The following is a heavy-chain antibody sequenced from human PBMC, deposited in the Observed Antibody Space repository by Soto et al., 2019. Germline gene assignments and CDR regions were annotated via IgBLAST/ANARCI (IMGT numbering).Heavy chain of an antibody. CDR2: SYYRGNT. D-gene: IGHD3-3*01. V-gene: IGHV4-39*01. J-gene: IGHJ4*02. Sequence: QLQLQESGPGLVKPSETLSLTCTVSGGSISSSSHYWGWIRQSPGKHLEWIGSSYYRGNTHYNPSHKTRVSISVDTSKNQVSLKVYSVTAADTAVYYCATADGFGVVTPFFEYWGQGILVTVSS. CDR1: GGSISSSSHY. CDR3: ATADGFGVVTPFFEY.